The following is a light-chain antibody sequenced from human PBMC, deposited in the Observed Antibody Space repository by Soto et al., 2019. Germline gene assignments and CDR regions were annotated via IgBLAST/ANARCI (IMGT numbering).Light chain of an antibody. CDR3: QQSYSRPFT. CDR1: QNIDTY. Sequence: DIQMTQSPSSLSSSVGDRVTITCRASQNIDTYLNRYQQKSGKAPHLLIYAASTVQSGVPSGFSGSGSGTDLTLTISSLQPEDFAAHVCQQSYSRPFTFGGGAKVEIK. CDR2: AAS. J-gene: IGKJ4*01. V-gene: IGKV1-39*01.